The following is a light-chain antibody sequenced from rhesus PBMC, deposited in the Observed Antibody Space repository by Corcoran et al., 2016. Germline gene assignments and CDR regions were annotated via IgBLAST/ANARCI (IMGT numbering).Light chain of an antibody. CDR1: QGISNS. Sequence: DIQMTQSPSSLSASVGDRVTITCQASQGISNSLAWYQQKPGKVPRLLIYKASTLQSGVPSRFSGSGSGTDFTLTSSSLQAEGFATYYCQHGYGTPFTFGPGTKLEI. CDR2: KAS. CDR3: QHGYGTPFT. J-gene: IGKJ3*01. V-gene: IGKV1-25*01.